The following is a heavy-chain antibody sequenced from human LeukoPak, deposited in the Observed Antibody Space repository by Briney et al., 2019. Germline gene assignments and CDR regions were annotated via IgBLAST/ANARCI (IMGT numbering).Heavy chain of an antibody. Sequence: GGSLRLSCAASGFIFSTYSMNWVRQAPGKGLEWVSSISSSTSYIYYADSVKGRFTISRDNAKNSLYLQMNSLRAEDTAVYYCARSEPGYSSSWANFDYWGQGTLVTVSS. J-gene: IGHJ4*02. CDR2: ISSSTSYI. CDR1: GFIFSTYS. CDR3: ARSEPGYSSSWANFDY. D-gene: IGHD6-13*01. V-gene: IGHV3-21*01.